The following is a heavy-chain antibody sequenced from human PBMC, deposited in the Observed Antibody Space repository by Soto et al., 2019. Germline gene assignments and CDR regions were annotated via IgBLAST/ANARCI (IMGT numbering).Heavy chain of an antibody. CDR2: IYYHGNT. V-gene: IGHV4-39*01. D-gene: IGHD6-19*01. CDR1: VGSIISGGYS. CDR3: ARHDGFSCGWIFDF. Sequence: SETLSLTCAVSVGSIISGGYSWVWIRQPPGRGLERLGTIYYHGNTYYNPSLKSRVTVSADTSKDQLSLKLTSVTAADTAVYYCARHDGFSCGWIFDFWGHGALVTGSS. J-gene: IGHJ4*01.